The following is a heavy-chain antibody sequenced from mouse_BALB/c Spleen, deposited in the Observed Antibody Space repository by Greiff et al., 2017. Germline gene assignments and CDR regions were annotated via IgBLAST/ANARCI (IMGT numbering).Heavy chain of an antibody. CDR1: GYTFTDYW. Sequence: QVQLKQPGAELVMPGASVKMSCKASGYTFTDYWMHWVKQRPGQGLEWIGAIDTSDSYTSYNQKFKGNATLTVDESSSTAYMQLSSLTSEDSAVYYDARSDYWGEGTSVTVSS. CDR3: ARSDY. V-gene: IGHV1-69*01. CDR2: IDTSDSYT. J-gene: IGHJ4*01.